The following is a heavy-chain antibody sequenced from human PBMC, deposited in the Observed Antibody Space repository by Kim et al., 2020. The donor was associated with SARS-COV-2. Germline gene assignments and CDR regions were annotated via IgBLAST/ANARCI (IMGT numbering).Heavy chain of an antibody. Sequence: GGSLRLSCAASGFTFSSYAMHWVRQAPGKGLEWVAVISYDGSNKYYADSVKGRFTISRDNSKNTLYLQMNSLRAEDTAVYYCARDGPEAQSYSSSWPFYYGMDVWGQGTTVTVSS. V-gene: IGHV3-30*04. CDR1: GFTFSSYA. CDR2: ISYDGSNK. J-gene: IGHJ6*02. CDR3: ARDGPEAQSYSSSWPFYYGMDV. D-gene: IGHD6-13*01.